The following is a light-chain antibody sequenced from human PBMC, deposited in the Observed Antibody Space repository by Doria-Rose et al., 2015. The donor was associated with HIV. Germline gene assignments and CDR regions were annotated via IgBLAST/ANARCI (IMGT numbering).Light chain of an antibody. Sequence: DIRVTQSPESLGMSLGERATLNCKSNQSLLYTSKNYLAWYQQKPGQTPKLLIYWASTRQSGVPARFSGSGSGTDFTLTISSLEAEDVAVYYCQQYYGTPSFGPGTTVDIK. V-gene: IGKV4-1*01. CDR3: QQYYGTPS. CDR2: WAS. CDR1: QSLLYTSKNY. J-gene: IGKJ3*01.